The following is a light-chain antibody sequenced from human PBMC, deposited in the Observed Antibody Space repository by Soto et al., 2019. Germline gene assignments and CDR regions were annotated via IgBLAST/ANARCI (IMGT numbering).Light chain of an antibody. J-gene: IGKJ1*01. CDR2: AAS. Sequence: EIVFTQSPGTLSRSPGDRATLSFMGSQNLVSGYLAWYQQKPGQAPRILIYAASSRATGIPDRFSGSGSGTDFTLTISDVEPEDFAVYYCHQRQSWPRTFGQGTKVDIK. CDR3: HQRQSWPRT. CDR1: QNLVSGY. V-gene: IGKV3D-20*02.